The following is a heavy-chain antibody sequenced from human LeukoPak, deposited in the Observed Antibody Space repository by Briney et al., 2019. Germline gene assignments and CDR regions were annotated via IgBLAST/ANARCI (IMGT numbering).Heavy chain of an antibody. D-gene: IGHD3-3*02. Sequence: SETLSLTCTVSGGSISSSSYYWGWIRQPPGKGLEWIGSIYYSGSTYYNPSLKSRVTISVDTSKNQFSLKLSSVTAADTAVYYCARTPFHYSYYMDVWGKGTTVTVSS. CDR2: IYYSGST. J-gene: IGHJ6*03. CDR1: GGSISSSSYY. CDR3: ARTPFHYSYYMDV. V-gene: IGHV4-39*07.